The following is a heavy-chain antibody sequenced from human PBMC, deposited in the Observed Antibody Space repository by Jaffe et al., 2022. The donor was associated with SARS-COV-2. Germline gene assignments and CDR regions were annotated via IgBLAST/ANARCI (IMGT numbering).Heavy chain of an antibody. J-gene: IGHJ4*02. CDR1: GFTFSTYS. D-gene: IGHD6-19*01. CDR2: ISSSGNTI. Sequence: EVQLVESGGALVQPGGSLRLSCAASGFTFSTYSMNWVRQAPGKGPEWVSFISSSGNTISYADSVKGRFTISRDIDKNSLYLQMNSLRAEDTAVYYCARDGGGYYSGWKIDYWGQGTLVTVSS. V-gene: IGHV3-48*01. CDR3: ARDGGGYYSGWKIDY.